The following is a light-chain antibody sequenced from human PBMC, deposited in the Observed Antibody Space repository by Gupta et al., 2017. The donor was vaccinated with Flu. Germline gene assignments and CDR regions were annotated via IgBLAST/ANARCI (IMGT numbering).Light chain of an antibody. J-gene: IGKJ1*01. CDR3: HQEDSPPWT. CDR1: QNIRTW. CDR2: KAS. V-gene: IGKV1-5*03. Sequence: PSTLSASVGDRVTISCRASQNIRTWLAWYQQKAGKAPKLLIEKASNLQSGVPSRFGGSGSGTEFTLTISSLQPEDSATYYCHQEDSPPWTFGQGTKVEI.